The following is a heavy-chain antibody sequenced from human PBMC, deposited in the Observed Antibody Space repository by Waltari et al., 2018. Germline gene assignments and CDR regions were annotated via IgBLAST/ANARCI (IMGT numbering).Heavy chain of an antibody. D-gene: IGHD3-22*01. Sequence: EVQLVESGGGLVQPGRSLRLHCAASGFTFDDYAMRWVRQAPGKGVVWVSGISWNSGSIGYADSVKGRFTISRDNAKNTLYLQMNSLRAEDTAVYYCASRWTMIAYWGQGTLVTVSS. J-gene: IGHJ4*02. CDR2: ISWNSGSI. CDR1: GFTFDDYA. CDR3: ASRWTMIAY. V-gene: IGHV3-9*01.